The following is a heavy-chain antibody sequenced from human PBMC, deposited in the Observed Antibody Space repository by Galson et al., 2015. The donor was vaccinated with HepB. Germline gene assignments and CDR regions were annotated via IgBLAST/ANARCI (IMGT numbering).Heavy chain of an antibody. CDR1: GGTFSSYA. CDR2: IIPIFGTA. J-gene: IGHJ5*02. V-gene: IGHV1-69*13. Sequence: SVKVSCKASGGTFSSYAISWVRQAPGQGLEWMGGIIPIFGTANYAQKFQGRVTITADESTSTAYMELSSLRSEDTAVYYCARGGGGPYCSSTSCYGNWFDPWGQGTLVIVSS. CDR3: ARGGGGPYCSSTSCYGNWFDP. D-gene: IGHD2-2*01.